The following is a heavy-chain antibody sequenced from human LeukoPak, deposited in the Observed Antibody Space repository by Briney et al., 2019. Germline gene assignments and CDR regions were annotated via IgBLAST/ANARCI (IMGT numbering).Heavy chain of an antibody. D-gene: IGHD3-22*01. J-gene: IGHJ4*02. Sequence: SETLSLTCAVYGGSFSGYYWSWIRQPPGKGLEWIGEINHSGSTNYNPSLKSRVTISVDTSKNQFSLKLSSVTAADTAVYYCARHRKYYYDSSGYLYFDYWGQGTLVTVSS. CDR3: ARHRKYYYDSSGYLYFDY. V-gene: IGHV4-34*01. CDR1: GGSFSGYY. CDR2: INHSGST.